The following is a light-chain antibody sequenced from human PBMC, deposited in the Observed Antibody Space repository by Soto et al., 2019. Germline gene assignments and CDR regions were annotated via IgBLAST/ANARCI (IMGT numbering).Light chain of an antibody. CDR3: QTWGTGIVI. CDR1: SGHSNYA. J-gene: IGLJ2*01. Sequence: QSVLTQSPSASASLGASVKLTCTLSSGHSNYAIAWHQQQPEKGPRYLMKLNRDGSHSKGDGIPNRFSGSSSRAERYLTISSLQSEDEADYYCQTWGTGIVIFGGGTKVTVL. CDR2: LNRDGSH. V-gene: IGLV4-69*01.